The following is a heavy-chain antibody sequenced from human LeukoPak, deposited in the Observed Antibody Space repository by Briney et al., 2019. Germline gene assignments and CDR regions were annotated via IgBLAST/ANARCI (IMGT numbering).Heavy chain of an antibody. CDR3: ASSITIFGVVINYYYYYMDV. CDR2: IIPIFGTA. V-gene: IGHV1-69*05. J-gene: IGHJ6*03. CDR1: GGSFLSEA. Sequence: GASVKVSCKAFGGSFLSEAISWVRQAPGQGLEWMGGIIPIFGTANYAQKFQGRVTITTDESTSTAYMELSSLRSEDTAVYYCASSITIFGVVINYYYYYMDVWGKGTTVTVSS. D-gene: IGHD3-3*01.